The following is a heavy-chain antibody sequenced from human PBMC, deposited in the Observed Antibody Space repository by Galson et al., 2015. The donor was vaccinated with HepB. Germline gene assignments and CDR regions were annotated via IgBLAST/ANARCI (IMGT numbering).Heavy chain of an antibody. D-gene: IGHD2-2*01. CDR1: GFPFTSYA. J-gene: IGHJ4*02. V-gene: IGHV3-23*01. CDR3: ARVKDCYRRARISSTSCYFDY. Sequence: GFPFTSYALSWVRQAPGKGLQWVSGISGDGGSTFYADSVKGRFTIFRDNSKNTLYLQMNSLRAEDTAVYYCARVKDCYRRARISSTSCYFDYWGQGTLVTVSS. CDR2: ISGDGGST.